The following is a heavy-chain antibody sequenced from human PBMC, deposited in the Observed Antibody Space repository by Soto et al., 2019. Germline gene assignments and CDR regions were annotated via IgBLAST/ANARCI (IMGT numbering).Heavy chain of an antibody. CDR3: AKDTGRGGGSVFDY. Sequence: GGSLRLSCAPSGFIFSNYAMSWVRQARGKGLEWVSAISGSGADTYYTESVKGRFTISRDNFKNTLYLQMNSLRAEDTAVYYCAKDTGRGGGSVFDYWGQGTLVTVS. CDR1: GFIFSNYA. D-gene: IGHD2-15*01. V-gene: IGHV3-23*01. CDR2: ISGSGADT. J-gene: IGHJ4*02.